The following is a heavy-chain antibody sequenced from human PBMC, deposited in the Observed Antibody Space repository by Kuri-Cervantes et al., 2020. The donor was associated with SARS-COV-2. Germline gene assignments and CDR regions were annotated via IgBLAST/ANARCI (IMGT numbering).Heavy chain of an antibody. V-gene: IGHV1-69*10. CDR1: GGTFSSYA. D-gene: IGHD3-22*01. Sequence: SVKVSCKASGGTFSSYAISWVRQAPGQGLEWMGGIIPIFGIANYAQKFQGRVTITADKSTSTAYMELSSLRSEDTAVYYCARDWAGYYDSSGSNPFGIWGQGTMVTVSS. J-gene: IGHJ3*02. CDR3: ARDWAGYYDSSGSNPFGI. CDR2: IIPIFGIA.